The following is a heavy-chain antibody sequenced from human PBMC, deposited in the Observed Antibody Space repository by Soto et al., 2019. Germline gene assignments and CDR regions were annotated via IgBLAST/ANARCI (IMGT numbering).Heavy chain of an antibody. J-gene: IGHJ6*02. CDR3: ARDKATSTTVTTFVNYYGMDV. Sequence: ASVKVSCKASDYTFISYVISWVRQAPGQGLEWMGWISGYNGNTNYAQKLQDRVTMTTDTSTSTAYMELRSLRSDDTAVYYCARDKATSTTVTTFVNYYGMDVWGQGTTVTVSS. V-gene: IGHV1-18*01. CDR2: ISGYNGNT. CDR1: DYTFISYV. D-gene: IGHD4-4*01.